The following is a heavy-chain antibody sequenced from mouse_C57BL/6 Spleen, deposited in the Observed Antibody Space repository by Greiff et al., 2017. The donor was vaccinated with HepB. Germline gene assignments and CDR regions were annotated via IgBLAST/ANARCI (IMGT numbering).Heavy chain of an antibody. Sequence: VQLQQPGAELVRPGSSVKLSCKASGYTFTSYWMDWVKQRPGQGLEWIGNIYPSDSETHYNQKFKDKATLTVDKSSSTAYMQLSSLTSEDSAVYYCARLLRFAYWGQGTLVTVSA. V-gene: IGHV1-61*01. J-gene: IGHJ3*01. CDR2: IYPSDSET. CDR3: ARLLRFAY. CDR1: GYTFTSYW. D-gene: IGHD1-1*01.